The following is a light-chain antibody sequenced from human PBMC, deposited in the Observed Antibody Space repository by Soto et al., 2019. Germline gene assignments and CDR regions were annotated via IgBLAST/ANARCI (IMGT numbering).Light chain of an antibody. CDR2: EVS. V-gene: IGLV2-8*01. J-gene: IGLJ1*01. CDR3: SSYAGSNNLV. Sequence: QSVLTQPPSASGSPGQSVTISCTGTSSDFGGYNYVSWYQQHPGKAPKRMIYEVSKRPSGVPDRFSGSKSGNTASLTVSGLQAEDEAEYYCSSYAGSNNLVFGTGTKVTVL. CDR1: SSDFGGYNY.